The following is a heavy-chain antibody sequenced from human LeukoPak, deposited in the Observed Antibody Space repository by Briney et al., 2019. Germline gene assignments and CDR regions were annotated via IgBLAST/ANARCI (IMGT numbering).Heavy chain of an antibody. CDR3: ASKQKGYCTNGVCSDYYYGMDV. Sequence: SQTLSLTCTVSGGSFSSGDYYWSWIRQPPGKGLEWIRYIYYSGSTYYNPSLKSRVTISVDTSKNQFSLKLSSVTAADTAVYYCASKQKGYCTNGVCSDYYYGMDVWGQGTTVTVSS. CDR2: IYYSGST. D-gene: IGHD2-8*01. CDR1: GGSFSSGDYY. V-gene: IGHV4-30-4*01. J-gene: IGHJ6*02.